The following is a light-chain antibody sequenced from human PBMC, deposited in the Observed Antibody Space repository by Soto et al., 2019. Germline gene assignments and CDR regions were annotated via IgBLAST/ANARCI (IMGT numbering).Light chain of an antibody. Sequence: SYELTQPPSVSVSPGQTASITCSGDKLGDKYACWYQQKPGQSPVLAIYQDSKRPSGIPERFSGSNSGNTATLTISGTQAMDEADYYCQAWDSSTDYVFGTGTKLTVL. CDR2: QDS. CDR3: QAWDSSTDYV. V-gene: IGLV3-1*01. CDR1: KLGDKY. J-gene: IGLJ1*01.